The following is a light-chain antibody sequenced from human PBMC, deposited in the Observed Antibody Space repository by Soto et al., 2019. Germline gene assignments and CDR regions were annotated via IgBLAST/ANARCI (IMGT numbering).Light chain of an antibody. CDR3: QQYESYSIA. Sequence: DIQMTQSPSTLSASVGDRVTITCRASQSISSWLAWYQQKPEKAPKLLIYKASSLESGVPSRFSGSGSGTEFTLTISSLHPDDFATYYCQQYESYSIAFGQGTRLEIK. J-gene: IGKJ5*01. CDR2: KAS. CDR1: QSISSW. V-gene: IGKV1-5*03.